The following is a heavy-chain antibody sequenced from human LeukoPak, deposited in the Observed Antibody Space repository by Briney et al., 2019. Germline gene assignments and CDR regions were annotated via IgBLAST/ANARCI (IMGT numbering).Heavy chain of an antibody. CDR1: GFSLTPTGVG. Sequence: SGPTLVNPTQTLTLTCSFSGFSLTPTGVGVSWLRQPPGKALEWLAVIYWNDHKRYTPSLENRLTITKDTSKNQVVLTMTNMDPADTATYFCAHRDKSFGVIKNENWFDPWGPGTPVTVSS. V-gene: IGHV2-5*01. CDR2: IYWNDHK. CDR3: AHRDKSFGVIKNENWFDP. D-gene: IGHD3-3*01. J-gene: IGHJ5*02.